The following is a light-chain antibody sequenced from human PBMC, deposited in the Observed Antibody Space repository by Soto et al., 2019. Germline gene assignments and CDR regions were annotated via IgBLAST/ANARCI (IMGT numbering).Light chain of an antibody. J-gene: IGLJ1*01. V-gene: IGLV2-14*01. Sequence: QSALTQPASVSGSPGQSITISCTGTSSDVGGYNYVSWYQQHPGKAPKLMIYEVTNRPSGVSNRISGSKSGNTASLTISGLQADDEADYYCSSYTSSITYVFGTGTKVTVL. CDR2: EVT. CDR1: SSDVGGYNY. CDR3: SSYTSSITYV.